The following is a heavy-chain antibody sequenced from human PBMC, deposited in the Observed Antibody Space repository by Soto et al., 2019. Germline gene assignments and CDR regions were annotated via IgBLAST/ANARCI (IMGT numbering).Heavy chain of an antibody. CDR3: ARGSSGSDC. V-gene: IGHV3-48*02. D-gene: IGHD3-22*01. J-gene: IGHJ4*02. CDR1: RFTFSSYT. CDR2: ISTTGSTI. Sequence: GGSLRLSCAASRFTFSSYTMNWVRQAPGKGLQWVSYISTTGSTIYYADFVKGRFTISRDNVKNSLYLQMNSLRDEDTAVYYCARGSSGSDCWGQGTLVTVSS.